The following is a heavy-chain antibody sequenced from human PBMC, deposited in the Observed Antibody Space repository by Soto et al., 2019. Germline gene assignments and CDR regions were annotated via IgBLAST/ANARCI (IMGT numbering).Heavy chain of an antibody. V-gene: IGHV6-1*01. J-gene: IGHJ6*03. Sequence: PSQTLSLTCAISGDSVSSNSAAWSWIRQSPSRGLEWLGRTYYRSKWYNDYAVSVKSRITINPDTSKNQFSLQLNSVTPEDTAVYYCARDQEGDSSSRYYYMDAWGKGTTVTVSS. CDR2: TYYRSKWYN. CDR1: GDSVSSNSAA. CDR3: ARDQEGDSSSRYYYMDA. D-gene: IGHD6-13*01.